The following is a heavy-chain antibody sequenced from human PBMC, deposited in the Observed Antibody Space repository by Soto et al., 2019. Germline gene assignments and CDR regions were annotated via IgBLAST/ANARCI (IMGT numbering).Heavy chain of an antibody. J-gene: IGHJ6*02. Sequence: LSLTCTVSGGSLSSYYWSWIRQPAGKGLECIGRIYTSGRTNYNPSLKSLVTMSVDTSKNQFSLKLSSVTAADTAVYYCARDYLPYFGGDCSHYYYGMDVWGQGTTVTVSS. CDR2: IYTSGRT. CDR1: GGSLSSYY. V-gene: IGHV4-4*07. D-gene: IGHD2-21*02. CDR3: ARDYLPYFGGDCSHYYYGMDV.